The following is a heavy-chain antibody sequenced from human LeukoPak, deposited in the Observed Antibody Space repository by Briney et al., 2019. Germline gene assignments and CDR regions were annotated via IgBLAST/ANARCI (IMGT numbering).Heavy chain of an antibody. CDR2: ISYDGSNK. D-gene: IGHD1/OR15-1a*01. CDR3: AKARDPQRTPYSFAY. V-gene: IGHV3-30*04. Sequence: PGRSLRLSCAASGFTFSSYAMHWVRQAPGKGLEWVAVISYDGSNKYYMDSVKGRFTISRDNSRNTLYLQMNSLRAEDTAVYYCAKARDPQRTPYSFAYWGQGTLVTVSS. CDR1: GFTFSSYA. J-gene: IGHJ4*02.